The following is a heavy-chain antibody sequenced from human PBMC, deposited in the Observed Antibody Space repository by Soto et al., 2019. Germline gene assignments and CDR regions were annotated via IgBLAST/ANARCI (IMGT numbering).Heavy chain of an antibody. V-gene: IGHV1-18*01. CDR3: ARGGYCSGGSCYSYYGMDV. CDR1: GYTFTSYG. D-gene: IGHD2-15*01. CDR2: ISAYNGNT. Sequence: ASGKVSCKASGYTFTSYGISWVRQSPGQGLEWMGWISAYNGNTNYAQKLQGRVTMTTDTSTSTAYMELRSLRSDDTAVYYCARGGYCSGGSCYSYYGMDVWGQGTTVTVS. J-gene: IGHJ6*02.